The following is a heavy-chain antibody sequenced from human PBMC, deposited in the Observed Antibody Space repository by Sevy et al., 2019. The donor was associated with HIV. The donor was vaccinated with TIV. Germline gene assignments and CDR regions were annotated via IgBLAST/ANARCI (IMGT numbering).Heavy chain of an antibody. CDR2: IYSDGTT. CDR3: ARGKSGYGYALNY. V-gene: IGHV3-66*01. J-gene: IGHJ4*02. Sequence: GGSLRLSCAASGFTVSSNYMTWVRQVPGKGLEGVSVIYSDGTTYHADSVKDRFPISRDNSKNTRNLQLNSLRAEDTAVYYCARGKSGYGYALNYWGQGTLVTVSS. CDR1: GFTVSSNY. D-gene: IGHD5-18*01.